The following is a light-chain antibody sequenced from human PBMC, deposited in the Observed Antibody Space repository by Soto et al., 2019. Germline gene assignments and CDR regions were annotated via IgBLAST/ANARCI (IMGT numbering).Light chain of an antibody. CDR1: TSNIGNNY. Sequence: QSVLTQPPSVSAAPGQKVTISCSGSTSNIGNNYVSWYQHLPGTAPKLLIYDNNERPSGIPDRFSGSKSDTSATLAITGLQTGDEADYYCGTWDGSLSANWVFGGGTKVTVL. CDR2: DNN. V-gene: IGLV1-51*01. J-gene: IGLJ3*02. CDR3: GTWDGSLSANWV.